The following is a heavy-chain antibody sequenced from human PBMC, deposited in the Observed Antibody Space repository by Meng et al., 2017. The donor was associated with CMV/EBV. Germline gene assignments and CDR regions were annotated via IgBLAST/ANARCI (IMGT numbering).Heavy chain of an antibody. V-gene: IGHV3-30*02. Sequence: GESPKISCAASGFTFSSYGMHWVRQAPGKGLEWVAFIRYDGSNKYYADSVKGRFTISRDNSKNTLYLQMNSLRAEDTAVYYCAKDLGVVWGQGTTVTVSS. D-gene: IGHD2-8*01. CDR1: GFTFSSYG. CDR2: IRYDGSNK. J-gene: IGHJ6*02. CDR3: AKDLGVV.